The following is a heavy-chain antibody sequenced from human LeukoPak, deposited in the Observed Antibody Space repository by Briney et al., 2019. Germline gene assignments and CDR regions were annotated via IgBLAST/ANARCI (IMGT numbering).Heavy chain of an antibody. CDR1: GFTFSSFT. V-gene: IGHV3-33*01. Sequence: PGGSLRLSCAASGFTFSSFTMHWVRQAPGKGLEWVSLILYDGSNKYYADSVKGRFTISRDNSNSKNTLYLQMSSLRVEDTAVYYCARDLGYTSGHPLDYWGQGILVTVSS. CDR2: ILYDGSNK. CDR3: ARDLGYTSGHPLDY. D-gene: IGHD5-18*01. J-gene: IGHJ4*02.